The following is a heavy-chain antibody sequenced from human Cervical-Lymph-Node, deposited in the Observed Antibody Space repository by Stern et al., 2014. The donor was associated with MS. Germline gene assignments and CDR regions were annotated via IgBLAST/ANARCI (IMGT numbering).Heavy chain of an antibody. Sequence: EVQLVESGGGVIQPGGSLRLSCTASGFTVSRDYMTVVRQDPGKGLEWVSLITNVGSTFYTDSVKGRFTISRDDSKNTVYLHMTSLRAEDTAMYYCARDTSSPERSDWWGQGTLVTVSS. CDR3: ARDTSSPERSDW. D-gene: IGHD1-1*01. V-gene: IGHV3-53*01. J-gene: IGHJ4*02. CDR2: ITNVGST. CDR1: GFTVSRDY.